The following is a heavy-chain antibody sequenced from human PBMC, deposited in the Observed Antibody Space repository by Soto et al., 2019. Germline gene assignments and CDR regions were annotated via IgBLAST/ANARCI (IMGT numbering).Heavy chain of an antibody. CDR3: ARVSGNSGSYYFDY. V-gene: IGHV3-33*01. Sequence: VQLVESGGGVVQPGRSLRLSCAASGFTFSSYGMHWVRQAPGKGLEWVAVIWYDGSNKYYADSVKGRFTISRDNSKNTLYLQMNSLRAEDTAVYYCARVSGNSGSYYFDYWGQGTLVTVSS. CDR1: GFTFSSYG. J-gene: IGHJ4*02. D-gene: IGHD1-26*01. CDR2: IWYDGSNK.